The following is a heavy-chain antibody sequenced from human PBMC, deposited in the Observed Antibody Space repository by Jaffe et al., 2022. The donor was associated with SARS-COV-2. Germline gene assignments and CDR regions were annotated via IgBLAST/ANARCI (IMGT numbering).Heavy chain of an antibody. CDR2: IYYSGST. CDR1: GGSISSSSYY. Sequence: QLQLQESGPGLVKPSETLSLTCTVSGGSISSSSYYWGWIRQPPGKGLEWIGSIYYSGSTYYNPSLKSRVTISVDTSKNQFSLKLSSVTAADTAVYYCARREVAVAGIRENDYWGQGTLVTVSS. J-gene: IGHJ4*02. D-gene: IGHD6-19*01. V-gene: IGHV4-39*01. CDR3: ARREVAVAGIRENDY.